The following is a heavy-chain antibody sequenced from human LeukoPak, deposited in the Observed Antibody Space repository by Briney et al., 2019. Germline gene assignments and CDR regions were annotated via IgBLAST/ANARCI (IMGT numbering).Heavy chain of an antibody. J-gene: IGHJ6*03. V-gene: IGHV1-69*06. D-gene: IGHD6-13*01. CDR2: IIPVIGPA. CDR3: AKIAAAATYYYYMDA. Sequence: ASVKVSCKASGGTFSTYAISWVRQAPGQGLEWMGGIIPVIGPANYAQKFQGRVTITADKSTTTAYMEVTNLTSEDTAVYYCAKIAAAATYYYYMDAWGKGTTVTVSS. CDR1: GGTFSTYA.